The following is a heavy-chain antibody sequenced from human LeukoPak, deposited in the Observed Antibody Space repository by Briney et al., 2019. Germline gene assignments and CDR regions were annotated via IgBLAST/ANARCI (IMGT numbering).Heavy chain of an antibody. CDR3: ARDRGYSSSYFDY. CDR2: IWYDGSNK. V-gene: IGHV3-33*01. CDR1: GFTFSSYG. J-gene: IGHJ4*02. Sequence: PGRSLRLSCAASGFTFSSYGMHWVRQAPGKGLEWVAVIWYDGSNKYYADSVKGRFTISRDNSKNTLYLQMNSLRAEDTAAYYCARDRGYSSSYFDYWGQGTLVTVSS. D-gene: IGHD6-6*01.